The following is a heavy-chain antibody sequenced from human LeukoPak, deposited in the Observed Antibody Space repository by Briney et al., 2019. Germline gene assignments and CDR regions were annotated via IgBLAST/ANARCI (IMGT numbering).Heavy chain of an antibody. V-gene: IGHV4-59*01. Sequence: SETLSLTCTVSDPSISSYYWSWLRQSPGKGLEWIGYISYTGNTNYNPSLKSRVTISLDTSKTQFSLQLSSVTAADTAVYYCARGSAGVLGRLFDCWGQGTLVTVSS. D-gene: IGHD6-19*01. CDR1: DPSISSYY. J-gene: IGHJ4*02. CDR2: ISYTGNT. CDR3: ARGSAGVLGRLFDC.